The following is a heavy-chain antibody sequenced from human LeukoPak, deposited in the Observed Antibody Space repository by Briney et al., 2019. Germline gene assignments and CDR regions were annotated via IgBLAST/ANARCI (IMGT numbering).Heavy chain of an antibody. CDR2: MYYSGSS. V-gene: IGHV4-59*11. D-gene: IGHD3-10*01. Sequence: SETLSLTCTVSGGSISSHYWSWIRQPPGKGLEWIGYMYYSGSSKYNPSLKSRVAISVDTSKNQFSLKLSSVTAADTAVYFCARADSANYYDSGRYFNYFYMDVWGRGITVTVSS. CDR3: ARADSANYYDSGRYFNYFYMDV. J-gene: IGHJ6*03. CDR1: GGSISSHY.